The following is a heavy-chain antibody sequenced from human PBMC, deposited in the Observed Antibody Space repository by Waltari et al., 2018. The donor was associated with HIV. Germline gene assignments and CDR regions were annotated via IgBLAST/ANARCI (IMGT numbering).Heavy chain of an antibody. CDR2: IRGSGGTT. V-gene: IGHV3-23*01. CDR3: AKLWFGDLGAGF. J-gene: IGHJ4*02. CDR1: GFTFTNYA. Sequence: EVQLLESGGGLVQPGGSLRLSCAASGFTFTNYAMSWVRQGPGKGLEWVSGIRGSGGTTHYADSVKGRFTISRDNSKSTLYLEMNSLRAEDTAIYYCAKLWFGDLGAGFWGRGTLVTVSS. D-gene: IGHD3-10*01.